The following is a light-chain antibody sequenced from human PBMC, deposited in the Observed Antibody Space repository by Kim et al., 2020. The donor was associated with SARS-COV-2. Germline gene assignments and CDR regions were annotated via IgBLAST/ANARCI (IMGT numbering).Light chain of an antibody. Sequence: SASVGARVTITCRASQSISSWLAWYQQKPGKAPKLLIYKASSLESGVPSRFSGSGSGTEFTLTISSLQPDDFATYYCQQYNSYRYTFGQGTKLEI. CDR1: QSISSW. CDR2: KAS. V-gene: IGKV1-5*03. J-gene: IGKJ2*01. CDR3: QQYNSYRYT.